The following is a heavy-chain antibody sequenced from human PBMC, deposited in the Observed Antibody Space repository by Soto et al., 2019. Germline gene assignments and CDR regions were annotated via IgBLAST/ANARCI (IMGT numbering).Heavy chain of an antibody. D-gene: IGHD4-17*01. CDR1: EFNVTNGH. CDR2: IFGDGNT. CDR3: AGDRNGDKYFDY. V-gene: IGHV3-53*01. J-gene: IGHJ4*02. Sequence: ELQLVESGGGLIQPGGSLRLACAASEFNVTNGHMNWVRQAPGKGLEWVSVIFGDGNTKYGDSVKGRFTISRDTSKNTVYLQMNSLRAEDTAVYYCAGDRNGDKYFDYCDQGTLVTVSS.